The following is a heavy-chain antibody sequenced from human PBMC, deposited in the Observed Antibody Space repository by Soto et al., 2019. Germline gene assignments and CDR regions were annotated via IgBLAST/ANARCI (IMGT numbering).Heavy chain of an antibody. CDR1: GFTVSSYA. CDR2: ISGSGST. V-gene: IGHV3-23*01. CDR3: AKALRFTFTTGYYMDV. D-gene: IGHD3-16*01. J-gene: IGHJ6*03. Sequence: EVQLLESGGGLVQPGGSLRLSCAASGFTVSSYAMSWVHQAPGKGLGWVSVISGSGSTYSADSVKGRFTISRDSSKNTVYLQMNSLRAEDTAVYYCAKALRFTFTTGYYMDVWGRGTTVTVSS.